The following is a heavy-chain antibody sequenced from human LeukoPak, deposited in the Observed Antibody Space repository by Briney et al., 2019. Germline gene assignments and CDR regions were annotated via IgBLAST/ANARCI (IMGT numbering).Heavy chain of an antibody. CDR1: GGSISSYY. J-gene: IGHJ6*03. D-gene: IGHD2-15*01. CDR2: IYYSGST. Sequence: SETLSLTCTVSGGSISSYYWSWIRQPPGKGLEWIGYIYYSGSTNYNPSLKSRVTISVDTSKNQFSLKLSSVTAADTAVYYCARSVEGYCSGGSCYSYSYYMDVWGKGTTVTVSS. CDR3: ARSVEGYCSGGSCYSYSYYMDV. V-gene: IGHV4-59*01.